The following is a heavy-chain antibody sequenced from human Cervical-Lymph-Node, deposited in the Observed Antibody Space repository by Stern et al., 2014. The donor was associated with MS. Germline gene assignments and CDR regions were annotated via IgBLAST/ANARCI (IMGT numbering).Heavy chain of an antibody. Sequence: QVQLLQPGAEVKEPGSSVNVSCKVSGGTFHNYAISWVRHTPEEGLEWMGGIIPIFGATKAAQKFRDRLTIPADTSTTTVFMVLSSLKSHDSALYFCARDGPMSDLDFWGQGTRVTVSS. J-gene: IGHJ4*02. CDR1: GGTFHNYA. CDR3: ARDGPMSDLDF. CDR2: IIPIFGAT. V-gene: IGHV1-69*06.